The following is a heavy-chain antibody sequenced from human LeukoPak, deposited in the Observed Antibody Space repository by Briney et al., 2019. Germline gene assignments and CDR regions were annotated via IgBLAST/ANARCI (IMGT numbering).Heavy chain of an antibody. CDR1: GFTFSDYY. J-gene: IGHJ6*02. CDR3: AREREIVATGGAPYYYYGMDV. CDR2: ISSSGSTI. D-gene: IGHD5-12*01. V-gene: IGHV3-11*01. Sequence: PGGSLRLSCAASGFTFSDYYMSWIRQAPGKGLEWVSYISSSGSTIYYADSVKGRFTISRDNAKNSLYLQMNSLRAEDTAVYYCAREREIVATGGAPYYYYGMDVWGQGTTGTVSS.